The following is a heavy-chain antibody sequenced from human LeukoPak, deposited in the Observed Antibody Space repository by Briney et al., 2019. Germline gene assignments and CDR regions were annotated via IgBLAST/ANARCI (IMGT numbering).Heavy chain of an antibody. CDR2: MNPNSGNT. CDR3: AKEARSSNSSGVVWDPNWFDP. D-gene: IGHD3-16*01. Sequence: AASVKVSCKASGYTFTSYDINWVRQATGQGLEWMGWMNPNSGNTGYAQKFQGRVTMTRNTSISTAYMELSSLRSEDTAVYYCAKEARSSNSSGVVWDPNWFDPWGQGTLVTVSS. CDR1: GYTFTSYD. V-gene: IGHV1-8*01. J-gene: IGHJ5*02.